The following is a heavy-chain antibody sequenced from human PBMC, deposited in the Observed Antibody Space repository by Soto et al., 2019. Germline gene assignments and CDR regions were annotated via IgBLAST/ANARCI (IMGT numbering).Heavy chain of an antibody. CDR1: GFTFSSYA. D-gene: IGHD6-6*01. CDR3: ASAYSSSYYYYGMDV. J-gene: IGHJ6*02. Sequence: GGSLRLSCAASGFTFSSYAMHWVRQAPGKGLEWVAVISYDGSNKYYADSVKGQFTISRDNSKNTLYLQMNSLRAEDTAVYYCASAYSSSYYYYGMDVWGQGTTVTVSS. CDR2: ISYDGSNK. V-gene: IGHV3-30-3*01.